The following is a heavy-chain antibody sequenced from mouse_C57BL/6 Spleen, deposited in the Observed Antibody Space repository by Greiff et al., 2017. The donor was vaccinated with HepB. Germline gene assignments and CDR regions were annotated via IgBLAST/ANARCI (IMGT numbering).Heavy chain of an antibody. D-gene: IGHD1-1*01. Sequence: VQLQQPGAELVMPGASVKLSCKASGYTFTSYWMHWVKQRPGQGLEWIGEIDPSDSYTNYNQKFKGKSTLTVDKSSSTAYMQLSSLTSEDSAVYYCAITTVVVPYWYFDVWGTGTTVTVSS. J-gene: IGHJ1*03. CDR2: IDPSDSYT. V-gene: IGHV1-69*01. CDR1: GYTFTSYW. CDR3: AITTVVVPYWYFDV.